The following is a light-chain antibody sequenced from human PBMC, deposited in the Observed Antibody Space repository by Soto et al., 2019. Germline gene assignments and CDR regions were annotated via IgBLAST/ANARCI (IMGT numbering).Light chain of an antibody. V-gene: IGKV1-5*03. Sequence: DIQMTQSPSTLSASVGDRVTITCRASQSISSWLAWYHQKPGKAPKLLIYKASSLESGVPSRFSGSGSGTEFTLTISSLHPDDFATYYCQQYNSYSWTFGQGTKVEIK. J-gene: IGKJ1*01. CDR1: QSISSW. CDR3: QQYNSYSWT. CDR2: KAS.